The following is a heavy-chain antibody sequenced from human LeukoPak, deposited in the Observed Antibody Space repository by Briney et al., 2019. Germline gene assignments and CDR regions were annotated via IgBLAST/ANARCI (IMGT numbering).Heavy chain of an antibody. J-gene: IGHJ4*02. V-gene: IGHV3-23*01. D-gene: IGHD3-22*01. CDR3: AKDYLLPYYYDSSGYYGPYFDY. CDR1: AFTFNTFDNFA. CDR2: ISGSGGST. Sequence: GGSLRLSCSVPAFTFNTFDNFAMNWVRQAPGKGLEWVSAISGSGGSTYYADSVKGRFTVSRDNSKNTLYLQMNSLRAEDTAVYYCAKDYLLPYYYDSSGYYGPYFDYWGRGTLVTVSS.